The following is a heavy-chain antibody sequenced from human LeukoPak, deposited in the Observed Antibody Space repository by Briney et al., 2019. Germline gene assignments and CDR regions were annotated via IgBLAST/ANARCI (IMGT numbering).Heavy chain of an antibody. Sequence: EGSLRLSCEFSGIIFSTYVMNWVRQAPGKGLEWISYISGSSSGSTSIIHYADSVKGRFTISRDNAKNSLHLQMDSLSAEDTAVYYCARDFWSGYYTEDWGQGALVIVSS. V-gene: IGHV3-48*04. CDR2: ISGSSSGSTSII. J-gene: IGHJ4*02. CDR3: ARDFWSGYYTED. D-gene: IGHD3-3*01. CDR1: GIIFSTYV.